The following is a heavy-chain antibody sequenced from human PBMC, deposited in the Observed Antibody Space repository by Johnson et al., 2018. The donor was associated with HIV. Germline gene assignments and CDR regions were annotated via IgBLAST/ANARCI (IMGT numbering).Heavy chain of an antibody. CDR3: ARANLSPFGGVNDALDV. CDR2: ILYDGNNK. V-gene: IGHV3-30-3*01. J-gene: IGHJ3*01. D-gene: IGHD3-16*01. CDR1: RFTFSSYA. Sequence: QVQLVESGGGVVQPGRSLRLSCAASRFTFSSYAIHWVRQAPGKGMEWVAVILYDGNNKYYADSVKGRFTISRDNSKNTLYLQMNSLRPEDTAVYDCARANLSPFGGVNDALDVWGQGTMVTVSS.